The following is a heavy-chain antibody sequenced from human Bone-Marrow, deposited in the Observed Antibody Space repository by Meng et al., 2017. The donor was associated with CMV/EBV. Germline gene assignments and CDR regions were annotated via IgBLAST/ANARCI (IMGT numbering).Heavy chain of an antibody. D-gene: IGHD2-2*01. Sequence: ASVKVSCKASGYTFTSYDINWVRQATGQGLEWMGWMNPNSGNTGYAQKFQGRVTMTRNTSISTAYMELSSLRSEDTAVYYCARGVIVVVPAAWEYYYGMDVWGQGTTVTVSS. J-gene: IGHJ6*02. CDR2: MNPNSGNT. V-gene: IGHV1-8*01. CDR3: ARGVIVVVPAAWEYYYGMDV. CDR1: GYTFTSYD.